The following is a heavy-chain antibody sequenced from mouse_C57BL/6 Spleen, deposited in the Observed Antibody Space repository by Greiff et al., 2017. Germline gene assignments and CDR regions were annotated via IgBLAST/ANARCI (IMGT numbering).Heavy chain of an antibody. V-gene: IGHV5-6*01. CDR1: GFTFSSYG. CDR2: ISSGGSYT. J-gene: IGHJ1*03. Sequence: EVHLVESGGDLVKPGGSLKLSCAASGFTFSSYGMSWVRQTPDKRLEWVATISSGGSYTYYPDSVKGRFTISRDNAKNTLYLQMSSLKSEDTAMYYCARHGDPYWYFDVWGTGTTVTVSS. CDR3: ARHGDPYWYFDV.